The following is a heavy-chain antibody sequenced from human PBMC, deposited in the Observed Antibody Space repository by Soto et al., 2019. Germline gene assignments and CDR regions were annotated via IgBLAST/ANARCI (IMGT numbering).Heavy chain of an antibody. CDR2: TYFASRWFS. D-gene: IGHD2-15*01. Sequence: QVQLQQSGPGLVEPSQTLSLTCGISGDSVSSSGVAWNWIRQSPSRGLEWLGRTYFASRWFSEYAESVRSRIPIDPDTSKNQLSLHVNSVTPEDTCVYYCAIGRHSAFDYWGRGTLVTVSS. J-gene: IGHJ4*01. CDR1: GDSVSSSGVA. V-gene: IGHV6-1*01. CDR3: AIGRHSAFDY.